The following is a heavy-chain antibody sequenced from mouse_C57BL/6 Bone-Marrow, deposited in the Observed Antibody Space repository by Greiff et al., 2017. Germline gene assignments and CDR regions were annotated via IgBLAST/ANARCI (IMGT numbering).Heavy chain of an antibody. CDR1: GYTFTSYW. CDR2: IHPNSGST. J-gene: IGHJ2*02. CDR3: ARKHSSPFFDY. D-gene: IGHD2-12*01. V-gene: IGHV1-64*01. Sequence: QVQLQQPGAELVKPGASVKLCCKASGYTFTSYWMHWVKQRPGQGLEWIGMIHPNSGSTNYNEKFKSKATLTVDKSSSTAYMQLSSLTSEDSSVYYCARKHSSPFFDYSTHVTSLTVSS.